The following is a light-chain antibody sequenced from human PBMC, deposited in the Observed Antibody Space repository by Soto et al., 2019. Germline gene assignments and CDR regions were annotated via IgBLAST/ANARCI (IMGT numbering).Light chain of an antibody. J-gene: IGLJ3*02. CDR2: STN. V-gene: IGLV8-61*01. Sequence: QAVVTQEPSFSVSPGGTVTLTCGLNSGSVSTSYYPSWYQQTPGQSPRTLIYSTNSRSSGVPERFSGSIRGNKAARSIAGDQADDESDYYCVLYMGSVISVFGGGTKVTVL. CDR1: SGSVSTSYY. CDR3: VLYMGSVISV.